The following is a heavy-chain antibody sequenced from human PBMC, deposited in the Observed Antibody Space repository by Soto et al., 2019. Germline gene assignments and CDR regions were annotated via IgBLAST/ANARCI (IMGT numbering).Heavy chain of an antibody. J-gene: IGHJ6*02. D-gene: IGHD3-9*01. Sequence: SGPTLVNPTQTLTLTCSFSGFSLNTGGVAVGWIRQPPGKALEWLALIYWNDTKQYSPSLKTRLIVTKDTSKNQVVLTVTKLSPVDTGTYYCAHKLRYLDPMDVWGQGTTVTVSS. V-gene: IGHV2-5*01. CDR1: GFSLNTGGVA. CDR3: AHKLRYLDPMDV. CDR2: IYWNDTK.